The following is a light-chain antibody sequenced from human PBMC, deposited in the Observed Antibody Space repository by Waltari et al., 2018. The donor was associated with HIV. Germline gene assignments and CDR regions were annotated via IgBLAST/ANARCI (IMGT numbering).Light chain of an antibody. CDR3: QSYDSSMSLYV. CDR1: SSNIGAGYD. Sequence: QSVLTQPPSVSGAPGQRVTISCTGSSSNIGAGYDVHWYQQLPGTAPKLLINGNSNRPSVVPDRFSGSKSGTSASLAITGLQAEDEADYYCQSYDSSMSLYVFGTGTKVTVL. J-gene: IGLJ1*01. CDR2: GNS. V-gene: IGLV1-40*01.